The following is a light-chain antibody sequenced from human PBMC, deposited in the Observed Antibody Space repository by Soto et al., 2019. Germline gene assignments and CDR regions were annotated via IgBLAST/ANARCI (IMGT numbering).Light chain of an antibody. J-gene: IGLJ2*01. CDR3: QSYDRSFVV. CDR2: GNS. V-gene: IGLV1-40*01. Sequence: QAVLTQPPSVSGAPGQRVTISCTGSSSNIGAGYDVHWYQQLPGTAPKLLIYGNSNRPSGVPDRFSGSKSGTSASLAITGLQAEDEADYYCQSYDRSFVVFGGGTQLTVL. CDR1: SSNIGAGYD.